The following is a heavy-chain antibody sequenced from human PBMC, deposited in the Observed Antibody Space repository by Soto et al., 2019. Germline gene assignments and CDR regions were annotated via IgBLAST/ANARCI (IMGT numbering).Heavy chain of an antibody. CDR1: GGSISSGGYY. V-gene: IGHV4-31*03. Sequence: TSETLSLTCTVSGGSISSGGYYWSWIRQHPGKGLEWIGYIYYSGSTYYNPSLKSRVTISVDTSKNQFSLKLSSVTAADTAVYYCARQEMTALSPIFDYWGQGTLVTVSS. CDR2: IYYSGST. D-gene: IGHD2-21*02. J-gene: IGHJ4*02. CDR3: ARQEMTALSPIFDY.